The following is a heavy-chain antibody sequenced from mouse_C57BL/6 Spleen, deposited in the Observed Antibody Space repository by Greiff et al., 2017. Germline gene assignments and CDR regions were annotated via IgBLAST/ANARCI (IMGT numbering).Heavy chain of an antibody. CDR1: GYTFTSYG. J-gene: IGHJ1*03. V-gene: IGHV1-81*01. CDR2: IYPRSGNT. Sequence: QVQLQQSGAELARPGASVKLSCKASGYTFTSYGISWVKQRTGQGLEWIGEIYPRSGNTYYNEKFKGKATLTADKSSSTAYMELRSLTSEDSAVYYCARTGYDNYENRYFDVWGTGTTVTVSS. CDR3: ARTGYDNYENRYFDV. D-gene: IGHD2-10*02.